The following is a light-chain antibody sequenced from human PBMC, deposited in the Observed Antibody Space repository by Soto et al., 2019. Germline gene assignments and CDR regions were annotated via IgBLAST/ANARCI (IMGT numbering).Light chain of an antibody. CDR3: AAWDDSLSGRL. J-gene: IGLJ2*01. Sequence: QSVLTQPPSAPATPGQGVTISCSGSSSNIGSNYVSWYQHLPGTAPKLLIYGNNHRPSGVPDRFSGSKSGTSASLAISGLRSEDEADYFCAAWDDSLSGRLFGGGTKLTVL. V-gene: IGLV1-47*02. CDR1: SSNIGSNY. CDR2: GNN.